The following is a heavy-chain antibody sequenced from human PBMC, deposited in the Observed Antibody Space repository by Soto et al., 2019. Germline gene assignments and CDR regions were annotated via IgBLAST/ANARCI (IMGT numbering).Heavy chain of an antibody. D-gene: IGHD6-6*01. Sequence: VGSLRLSCAASGFTFSGYWMSWVRQAPGKGLEWVANIKQDGSETYYVDSVKGRFTISRDNAKNSLFLQMISLRADDTAVYYCAREFHRPFDSWGQGALVTVSS. CDR1: GFTFSGYW. CDR2: IKQDGSET. CDR3: AREFHRPFDS. V-gene: IGHV3-7*04. J-gene: IGHJ4*02.